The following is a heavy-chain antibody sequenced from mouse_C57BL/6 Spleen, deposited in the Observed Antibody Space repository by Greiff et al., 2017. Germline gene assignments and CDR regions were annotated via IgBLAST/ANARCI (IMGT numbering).Heavy chain of an antibody. CDR3: ARELYYDGSDYAMDY. D-gene: IGHD1-1*01. V-gene: IGHV3-6*01. J-gene: IGHJ4*01. CDR2: ISYDGSN. CDR1: GYSITSGYY. Sequence: EVKLQESGPGLVKPSQSLSLTCSVTGYSITSGYYWNWIRQFPGNKLEWMGYISYDGSNNYNPSLKNRISITRDTSKNQFFLKLNSVTTEDTATYYCARELYYDGSDYAMDYWGQGTSVTVSS.